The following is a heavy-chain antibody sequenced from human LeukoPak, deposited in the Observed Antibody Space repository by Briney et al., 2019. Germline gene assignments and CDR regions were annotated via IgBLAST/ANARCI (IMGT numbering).Heavy chain of an antibody. CDR1: GGSISSSSYY. J-gene: IGHJ4*02. CDR2: INHSGNT. D-gene: IGHD7-27*01. Sequence: PSETLSLTCTVSGGSISSSSYYWGWIRQPPGKGLEWIGEINHSGNTTYNPSLKSRVTISVDTSKNQFSLKLSSVTAADTAVYYCARVGSFGRKLGFDYWGQGTLVTVSS. CDR3: ARVGSFGRKLGFDY. V-gene: IGHV4-39*07.